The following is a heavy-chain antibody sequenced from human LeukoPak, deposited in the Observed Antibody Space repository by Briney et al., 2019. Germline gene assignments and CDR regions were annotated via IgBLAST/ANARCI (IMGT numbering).Heavy chain of an antibody. J-gene: IGHJ4*02. D-gene: IGHD2-2*01. Sequence: GGSLRLSCGASGFIFSNFWMGWIRQAPGKGLERVANVNPDGGATYYLDSVKGRFTISRDNAKTSLYLQMNSMRPDDTAVYYCARTLVEVPGHSDLFDVWGQGTLVTVSS. CDR1: GFIFSNFW. CDR2: VNPDGGAT. CDR3: ARTLVEVPGHSDLFDV. V-gene: IGHV3-7*01.